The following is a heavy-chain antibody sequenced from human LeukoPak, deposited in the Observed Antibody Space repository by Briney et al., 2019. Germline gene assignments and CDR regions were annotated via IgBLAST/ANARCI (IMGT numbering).Heavy chain of an antibody. CDR1: GFTFSSYG. D-gene: IGHD1-26*01. V-gene: IGHV3-30*18. J-gene: IGHJ6*02. CDR2: ISYDGSNK. CDR3: AKDHRASSGSYYYYYYGMDV. Sequence: PGRSLRLSCAASGFTFSSYGMHWVRQAPGKGLEWVAVISYDGSNKYYADSVKGRFTISRDNSKNTLYLQMNSLRAEDTAVYYCAKDHRASSGSYYYYYYGMDVWGQGTTVTVPS.